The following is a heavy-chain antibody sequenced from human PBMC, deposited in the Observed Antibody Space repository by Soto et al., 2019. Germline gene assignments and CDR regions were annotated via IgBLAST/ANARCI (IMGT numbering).Heavy chain of an antibody. CDR3: ATVYYYDSSGYYYLDY. Sequence: VASVKVSCKVSGYTLTELSMHWVRQAPGKGLEWMGGFDPEDGETIYAQKFQGRVTMTEDTSTDTAYMELSSLRSEDTAVYYCATVYYYDSSGYYYLDYWGQGTLVTVSS. CDR1: GYTLTELS. J-gene: IGHJ4*02. D-gene: IGHD3-22*01. CDR2: FDPEDGET. V-gene: IGHV1-24*01.